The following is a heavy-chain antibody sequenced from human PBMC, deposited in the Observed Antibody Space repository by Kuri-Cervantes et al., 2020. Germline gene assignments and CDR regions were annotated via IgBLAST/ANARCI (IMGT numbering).Heavy chain of an antibody. V-gene: IGHV3-30*18. CDR2: ISYDGSNK. J-gene: IGHJ3*01. D-gene: IGHD4-23*01. Sequence: GESLKISCAASGFSFSNYNMHWVRQAPGEGLEWVAVISYDGSNKCYADSVKGRFTISRDNSKNTLYLQMNSLRAEDTAVYYCAKDFTYGGNSGGWGQGTMVTVSS. CDR1: GFSFSNYN. CDR3: AKDFTYGGNSGG.